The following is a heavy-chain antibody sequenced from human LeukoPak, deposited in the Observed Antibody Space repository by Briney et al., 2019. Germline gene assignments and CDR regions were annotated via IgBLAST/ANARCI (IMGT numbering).Heavy chain of an antibody. V-gene: IGHV1-2*04. J-gene: IGHJ4*02. Sequence: ASVKVSCKASGYTLTGYYMHWARQAPGQGLEWMGWINPNSGGTNYAQKFQGWVTMTRDTSISTAYMELSRLRSDDTAVYYCARAGYRGPFFDYWGQGTLVTVSS. CDR3: ARAGYRGPFFDY. CDR2: INPNSGGT. CDR1: GYTLTGYY. D-gene: IGHD5-18*01.